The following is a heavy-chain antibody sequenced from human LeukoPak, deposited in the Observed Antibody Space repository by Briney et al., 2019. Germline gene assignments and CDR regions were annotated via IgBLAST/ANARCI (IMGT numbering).Heavy chain of an antibody. D-gene: IGHD3-3*01. Sequence: GGSLRLSCTTSGFTFSSYWMNWVRQAPGKGLEWVANIKQEGSEKYYVDSVKGRFTISRDNSKNTLYLQMNSLRAEDTAVYYCAKDPRPAPRITIFGVVNIGVLGDYWGQGTLVTVSS. J-gene: IGHJ4*02. CDR2: IKQEGSEK. CDR3: AKDPRPAPRITIFGVVNIGVLGDY. V-gene: IGHV3-7*03. CDR1: GFTFSSYW.